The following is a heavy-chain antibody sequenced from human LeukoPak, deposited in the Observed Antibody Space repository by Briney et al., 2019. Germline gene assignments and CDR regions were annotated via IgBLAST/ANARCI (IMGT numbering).Heavy chain of an antibody. CDR3: ANDKGIASNHWYPYMDV. CDR1: TYTFTNYD. CDR2: MNPNSGHT. V-gene: IGHV1-8*03. J-gene: IGHJ6*03. Sequence: ASVKVSCKASTYTFTNYDINWVRQATGQGLEWMGWMNPNSGHTAYAQKFQGRVTITRNTSISTVYMELSSLRSEDTAVYYCANDKGIASNHWYPYMDVWGKGSTVTVSS. D-gene: IGHD6-13*01.